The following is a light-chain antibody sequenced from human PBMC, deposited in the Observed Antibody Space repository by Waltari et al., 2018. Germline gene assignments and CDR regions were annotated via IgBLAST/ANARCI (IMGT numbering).Light chain of an antibody. CDR3: HSRDTSGDYVL. J-gene: IGLJ2*01. CDR2: ARD. V-gene: IGLV3-19*01. CDR1: SLRSYY. Sequence: SSDLTQDPAVTVALGQTVRITCQGDSLRSYYTTWYQQKPGQAPVFVIYARDRRPAGVPERFSASSSGNSASLIITGAQAEDEGDYYCHSRDTSGDYVLFGGGTRLTV.